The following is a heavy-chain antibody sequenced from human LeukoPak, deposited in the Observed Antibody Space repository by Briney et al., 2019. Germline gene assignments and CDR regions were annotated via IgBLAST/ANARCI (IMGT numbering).Heavy chain of an antibody. J-gene: IGHJ4*02. CDR3: ARDRLLAAAALFDY. CDR1: GYTFTSYG. CDR2: ISAYNGNT. D-gene: IGHD6-13*01. V-gene: IGHV1-18*01. Sequence: GASVKVSCTASGYTFTSYGISSVRQAPGQGLEWMGWISAYNGNTNYAQKLQGRVTMTTNTSTSTAYMQLRSLRSDDTAVYYCARDRLLAAAALFDYWGQGTLVTVSS.